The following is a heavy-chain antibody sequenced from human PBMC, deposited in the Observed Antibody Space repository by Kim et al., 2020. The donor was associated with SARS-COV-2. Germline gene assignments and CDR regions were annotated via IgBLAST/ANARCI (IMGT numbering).Heavy chain of an antibody. D-gene: IGHD6-13*01. CDR1: GFSLSTLGVG. Sequence: SGPTLVEPTQTLTVTCSVSGFSLSTLGVGVAWIRQPPGKALEWLGFIYWDDDKRYSPSLESRLTITQDTSKNLVVLKMTNMDPVDTGTYYCAHRLTGSSWYYGQFDYWGQGTLVTVSS. J-gene: IGHJ4*02. CDR3: AHRLTGSSWYYGQFDY. V-gene: IGHV2-5*02. CDR2: IYWDDDK.